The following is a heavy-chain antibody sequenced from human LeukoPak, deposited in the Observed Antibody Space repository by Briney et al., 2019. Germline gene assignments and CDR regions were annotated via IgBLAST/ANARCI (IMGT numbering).Heavy chain of an antibody. Sequence: GGSLRLSCAASGITVSTNYMSWVRQAPGKGLEWVAILSYDEINKYYADSVKGRFTISRDNSKNTLYLQMNSLRPEDTAVYYCARHIAESGTPDYWGQGTLVTVSS. D-gene: IGHD6-13*01. V-gene: IGHV3-30-3*01. CDR1: GITVSTNY. CDR2: LSYDEINK. J-gene: IGHJ4*02. CDR3: ARHIAESGTPDY.